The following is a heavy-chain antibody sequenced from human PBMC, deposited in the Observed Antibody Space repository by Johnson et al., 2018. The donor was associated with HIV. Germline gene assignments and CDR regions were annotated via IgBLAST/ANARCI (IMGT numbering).Heavy chain of an antibody. Sequence: VQLVESGGGLVKPGGSLRLSCAASGFSFSDVWMTWVRQASGKGLEWVGRIKRKVDGETTDYAAPVEGRFTISRDDSINTVYLQMNSLKSEDTAVYYCATGDCSGGSCHAFDIWGQGTMVTVSS. CDR2: IKRKVDGETT. D-gene: IGHD2-15*01. CDR1: GFSFSDVW. V-gene: IGHV3-15*01. J-gene: IGHJ3*02. CDR3: ATGDCSGGSCHAFDI.